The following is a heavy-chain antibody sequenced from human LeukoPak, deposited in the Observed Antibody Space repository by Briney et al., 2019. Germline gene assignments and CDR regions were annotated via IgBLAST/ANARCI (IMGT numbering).Heavy chain of an antibody. CDR2: IRTKTHKYAT. Sequence: GGSLRLSCAGSGFTFSGSAMHWVRLTSGKGLEWLGYIRTKTHKYATLYAASVKGRFTISRDNAKNSLYLQMNSLRAEDTAVYYCARGANDPVQLWSDFDYWGQGTLVTVSS. V-gene: IGHV3-73*01. D-gene: IGHD5-18*01. J-gene: IGHJ4*02. CDR1: GFTFSGSA. CDR3: ARGANDPVQLWSDFDY.